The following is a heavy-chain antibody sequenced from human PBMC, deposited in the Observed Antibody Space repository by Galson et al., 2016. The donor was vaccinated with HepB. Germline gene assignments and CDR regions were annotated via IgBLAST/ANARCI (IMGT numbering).Heavy chain of an antibody. V-gene: IGHV3-30*04. CDR1: GFTFSSYA. J-gene: IGHJ4*02. D-gene: IGHD3-10*01. Sequence: SLRLSCAASGFTFSSYAMHWVRQAPGKGLEWVAVISYDGSNKYYADSVKGRFTISRDNSKNTLYLQMNSLRAEDTDVYYCARDSSGDSTGGFGEYWGQGTLVTVSS. CDR3: ARDSSGDSTGGFGEY. CDR2: ISYDGSNK.